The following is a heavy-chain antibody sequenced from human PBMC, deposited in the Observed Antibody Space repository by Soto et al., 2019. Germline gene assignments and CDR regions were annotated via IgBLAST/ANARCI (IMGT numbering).Heavy chain of an antibody. D-gene: IGHD6-13*01. CDR2: IYYSGST. J-gene: IGHJ4*02. CDR1: GGSISTYL. V-gene: IGHV4-59*08. CDR3: ARHRTSSPIDY. Sequence: PSETLSLTCIVSGGSISTYLWNWIRQSPGKGLEWIGNIYYSGSTNYNPSLRSRVTISVDTSKNQFSLKLNSVTAADTAMYYCARHRTSSPIDYWGQGALVTVSS.